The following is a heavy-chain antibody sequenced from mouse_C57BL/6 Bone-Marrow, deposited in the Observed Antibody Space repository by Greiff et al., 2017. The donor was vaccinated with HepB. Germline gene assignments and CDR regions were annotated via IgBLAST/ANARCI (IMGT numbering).Heavy chain of an antibody. V-gene: IGHV1-81*01. CDR1: GYTFTSYG. CDR2: IYPRSGNT. Sequence: VQLVESGAELARPGASVKLSCKASGYTFTSYGISWVMQRTGQGLEWIGEIYPRSGNTYYNEKFKGKATLTADKSSSTAYMELRSLTSEDSAVYFCARSASSGYVPFAYWGQGTLVTVSA. J-gene: IGHJ3*01. CDR3: ARSASSGYVPFAY. D-gene: IGHD3-2*02.